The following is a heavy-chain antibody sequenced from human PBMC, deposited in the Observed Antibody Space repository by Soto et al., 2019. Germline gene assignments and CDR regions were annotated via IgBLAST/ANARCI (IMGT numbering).Heavy chain of an antibody. V-gene: IGHV3-74*01. CDR3: ARVRMAGDFDI. CDR1: GFTFSSYL. CDR2: INSDGSST. J-gene: IGHJ3*02. D-gene: IGHD6-19*01. Sequence: EVQLVESGGGLVQPGGSLRLSCAASGFTFSSYLMHWVRQAPGKGLVWVSRINSDGSSTTYADSVKSRFTISRDSAKNTLYLQMNSLRAEDTAVYYCARVRMAGDFDIWGQGTMVTVSS.